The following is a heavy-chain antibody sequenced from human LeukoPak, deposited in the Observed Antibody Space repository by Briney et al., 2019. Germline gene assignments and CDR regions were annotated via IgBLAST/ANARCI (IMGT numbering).Heavy chain of an antibody. CDR3: AKDPRGYYYGIDV. V-gene: IGHV3-23*01. CDR1: GFTFSNYA. J-gene: IGHJ6*04. Sequence: GGSLRLSCAASGFTFSNYAMSWVRQAPGKGLEWVSAISGSGVSTYYADSVKGRFTISRDNSKNTLYLQMNGLRAEDTAVYYCAKDPRGYYYGIDVWGKGTTVTVSS. CDR2: ISGSGVST. D-gene: IGHD3-10*01.